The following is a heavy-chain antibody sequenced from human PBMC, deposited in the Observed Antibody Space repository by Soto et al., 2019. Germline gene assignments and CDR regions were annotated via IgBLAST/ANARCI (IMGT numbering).Heavy chain of an antibody. CDR3: AREITIFGVVSMDV. CDR1: GGSISSYY. CDR2: IYTSGST. D-gene: IGHD3-3*01. V-gene: IGHV4-4*07. Sequence: TLSLTCTVSGGSISSYYWSWIRQPAGKGLEWIGRIYTSGSTNYNPSLKSRVTMSVDTSKNQFSLKLSSVTAADTAVYCCAREITIFGVVSMDVWGQGTTVTVSS. J-gene: IGHJ6*02.